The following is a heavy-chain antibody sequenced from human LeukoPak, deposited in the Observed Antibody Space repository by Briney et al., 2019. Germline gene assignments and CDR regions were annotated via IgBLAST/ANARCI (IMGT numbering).Heavy chain of an antibody. CDR2: ISGNDDST. Sequence: GGSLRLSCAASGFTLTNNAMSWVRQAPGKGLAWVSVISGNDDSTYYAHSVKGRFTISRDNSRNTLYLQMNSLRAEDTAIYNCAKTAGGSIYGYIEYWGQGILVTVSS. CDR1: GFTLTNNA. J-gene: IGHJ4*02. CDR3: AKTAGGSIYGYIEY. V-gene: IGHV3-23*01. D-gene: IGHD3-16*02.